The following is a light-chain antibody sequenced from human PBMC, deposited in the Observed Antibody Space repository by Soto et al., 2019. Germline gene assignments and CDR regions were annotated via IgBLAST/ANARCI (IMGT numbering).Light chain of an antibody. V-gene: IGKV3-11*01. CDR1: QSVNTN. J-gene: IGKJ5*01. Sequence: EIVLTQSPATLSLSPGERATLSCRASQSVNTNLAWYQQIPGQAPRLLFYDASNRATGIPARFSGSGSGTDFTLTISSLEPEDFAVDYCQQRTNPITFGQGTRLEIK. CDR2: DAS. CDR3: QQRTNPIT.